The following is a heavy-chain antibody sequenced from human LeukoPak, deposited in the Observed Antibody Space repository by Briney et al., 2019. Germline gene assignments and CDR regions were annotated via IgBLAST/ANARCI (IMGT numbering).Heavy chain of an antibody. D-gene: IGHD5-18*01. CDR2: INPNSGGT. CDR1: GYTFTGYY. CDR3: ARVIYPDTAMVTGGSENWFDP. J-gene: IGHJ5*02. V-gene: IGHV1-2*02. Sequence: GASVKVSCKASGYTFTGYYMHWVRQAPGQGLEWMGWINPNSGGTNYAQKFQGRVTMTRDTSISTAYMELSRLRSDDTAVYYCARVIYPDTAMVTGGSENWFDPWGQGTLVTVSS.